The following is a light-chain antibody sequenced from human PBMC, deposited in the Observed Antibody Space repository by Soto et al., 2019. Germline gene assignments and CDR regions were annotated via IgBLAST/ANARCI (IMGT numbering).Light chain of an antibody. Sequence: QSVLTQPRSVSGSPGQSVTISCTGTSSDVGGYNYVSWYLQHPGKAPKVMIYDVSKRPSGVPDRFSGSKSGNTASLTISGLQSEDEADYYCCSFAGGYIYVFGPGTKVTVL. CDR2: DVS. CDR3: CSFAGGYIYV. J-gene: IGLJ1*01. V-gene: IGLV2-11*01. CDR1: SSDVGGYNY.